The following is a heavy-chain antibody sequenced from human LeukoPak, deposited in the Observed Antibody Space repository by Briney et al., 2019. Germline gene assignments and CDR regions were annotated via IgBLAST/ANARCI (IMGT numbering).Heavy chain of an antibody. V-gene: IGHV1-2*06. CDR2: INPNSGGT. D-gene: IGHD6-19*01. J-gene: IGHJ4*02. CDR1: GYTFTGYY. Sequence: GASVKVSCKASGYTFTGYYMDWVRQAPGQGLEWMGRINPNSGGTNYAQKFQGRVTMTRDTSISTAYMELSRLRSGDTAVYYCAREDNLGSGSSPIDYWGQGTLVTVSS. CDR3: AREDNLGSGSSPIDY.